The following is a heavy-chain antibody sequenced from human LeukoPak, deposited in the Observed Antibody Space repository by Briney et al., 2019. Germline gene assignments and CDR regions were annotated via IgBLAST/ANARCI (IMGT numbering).Heavy chain of an antibody. CDR3: AELGITRIGGV. CDR2: ISSSGSTI. V-gene: IGHV3-48*03. J-gene: IGHJ6*04. D-gene: IGHD3-10*02. CDR1: GFTFSSYE. Sequence: GGCLRLSCAASGFTFSSYEMNWVRHAPGKGLEWVTYISSSGSTIYYADSMKGRFTISRDNAKNSLYLQMNSLRAEDTAVYYCAELGITRIGGVGGKGTTVTISS.